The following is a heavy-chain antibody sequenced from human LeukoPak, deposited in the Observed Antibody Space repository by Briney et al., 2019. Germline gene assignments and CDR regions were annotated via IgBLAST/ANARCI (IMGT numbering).Heavy chain of an antibody. J-gene: IGHJ6*03. CDR1: GYTFTSYG. CDR3: ARDGFGGNYYYYYYMDV. V-gene: IGHV1-18*01. Sequence: ASVKVSCKASGYTFTSYGISWVRQAPGQGLEWMGWISAYNGNTNYAQKLQGRVTMTTDTSTSTAYMELRILRSDDTAVYYCARDGFGGNYYYYYYMDVWGKGTTVTISS. D-gene: IGHD3-10*01. CDR2: ISAYNGNT.